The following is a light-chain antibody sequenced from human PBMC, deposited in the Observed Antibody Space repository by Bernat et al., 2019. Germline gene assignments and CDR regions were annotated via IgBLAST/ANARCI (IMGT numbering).Light chain of an antibody. Sequence: EIVMTQSPATLSVSPGERATLSCRASQSVSSNLAWYQQKPGQAPRLLIYGSSTRATGIPARFSGRGSGTEVTLTISSLQSEDFAVYYCQQYNNWPPFTFGPGTKVDIK. J-gene: IGKJ3*01. V-gene: IGKV3-15*01. CDR1: QSVSSN. CDR2: GSS. CDR3: QQYNNWPPFT.